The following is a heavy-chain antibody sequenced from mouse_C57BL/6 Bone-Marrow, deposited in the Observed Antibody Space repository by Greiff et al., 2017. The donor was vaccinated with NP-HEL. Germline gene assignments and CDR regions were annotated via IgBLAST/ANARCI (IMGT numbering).Heavy chain of an antibody. Sequence: VKVVESGPGLVAPSQSLSITCTVSGFSLTSYAISWVRQPPGKGLEWLGVIWTGGGTNYNSALKSRLSISKDNSKSQVFLKMNSLQTDDTARYYCARNSIQPYYYAMDYWGQGTSVTVSS. CDR3: ARNSIQPYYYAMDY. V-gene: IGHV2-9-1*01. J-gene: IGHJ4*01. D-gene: IGHD2-3*01. CDR1: GFSLTSYA. CDR2: IWTGGGT.